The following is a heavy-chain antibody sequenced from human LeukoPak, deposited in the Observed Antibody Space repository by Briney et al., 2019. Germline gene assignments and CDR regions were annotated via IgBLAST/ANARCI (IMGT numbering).Heavy chain of an antibody. CDR3: ARDGRQQLQVRWLLY. CDR2: ISWNSGSI. D-gene: IGHD6-13*01. Sequence: GGSLRLSCAASGFTFDENAMHWVRQAPGKGLEWVSGISWNSGSIGYADSVKGRFIITRDNAKNSLYLQMNSLRAEDTAVYYCARDGRQQLQVRWLLYWGQGTLVTVSS. CDR1: GFTFDENA. V-gene: IGHV3-9*01. J-gene: IGHJ4*02.